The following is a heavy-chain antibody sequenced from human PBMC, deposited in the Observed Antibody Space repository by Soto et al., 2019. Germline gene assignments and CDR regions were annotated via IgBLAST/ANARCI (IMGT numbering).Heavy chain of an antibody. CDR2: VYHTGRT. D-gene: IGHD3-9*01. V-gene: IGHV4-61*08. CDR1: GGSFKSGGYY. J-gene: IGHJ4*02. Sequence: QVHLQESGPGLVRPSETLSLTCTVSGGSFKSGGYYWSWLRQPPGKGLEWIGYVYHTGRTDYNPSLNSRVSISMDTSTIQFSLELDSVTPADTAGYCCARDFDDFDSWAQGTLVTVS. CDR3: ARDFDDFDS.